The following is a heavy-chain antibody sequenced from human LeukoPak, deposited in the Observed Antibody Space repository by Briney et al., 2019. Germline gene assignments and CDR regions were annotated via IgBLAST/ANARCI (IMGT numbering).Heavy chain of an antibody. CDR2: INHSGST. Sequence: PSETLSLTCAVYGGSFSGYYWSWIRQPPGKGLEWIGEINHSGSTNYNPSLKSRVTISVDTSKNQFSLKLSSVTAADTAVYYCARCHIAADAFDIWGQGTMVTVSS. V-gene: IGHV4-34*01. CDR1: GGSFSGYY. CDR3: ARCHIAADAFDI. D-gene: IGHD6-13*01. J-gene: IGHJ3*02.